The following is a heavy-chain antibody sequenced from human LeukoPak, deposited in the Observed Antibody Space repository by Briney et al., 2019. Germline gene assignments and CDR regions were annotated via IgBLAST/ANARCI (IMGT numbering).Heavy chain of an antibody. J-gene: IGHJ4*02. D-gene: IGHD5-12*01. CDR3: ARDRLVASHPLFDY. CDR2: INLNSRGT. Sequence: ASVKVSCKASGYTFTDYYMHWVRQAPGQGLEWMGWINLNSRGTNYAQKFQGRVTMTTDTSTSTAYMELRSLRSDDTAVYYCARDRLVASHPLFDYWGQGTLVTVSS. V-gene: IGHV1-2*02. CDR1: GYTFTDYY.